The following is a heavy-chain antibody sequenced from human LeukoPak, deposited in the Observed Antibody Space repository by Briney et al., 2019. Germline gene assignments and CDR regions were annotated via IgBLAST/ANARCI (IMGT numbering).Heavy chain of an antibody. CDR3: ARDHCSSTSCYGRWSAGYYYGMDV. D-gene: IGHD2-2*01. Sequence: GGSLRLSCAASGFTFSSYSMNWVRQAPGKGLEWVSSISSSSSYIYYADSVKGRFTISRDNAKNSLYLQMNSLRAEDTAVYYCARDHCSSTSCYGRWSAGYYYGMDVWGQGTTVTVSS. CDR1: GFTFSSYS. CDR2: ISSSSSYI. J-gene: IGHJ6*02. V-gene: IGHV3-21*01.